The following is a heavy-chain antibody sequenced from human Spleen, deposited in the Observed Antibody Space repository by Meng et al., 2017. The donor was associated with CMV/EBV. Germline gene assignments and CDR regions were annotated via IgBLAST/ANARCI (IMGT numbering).Heavy chain of an antibody. V-gene: IGHV1-69*10. J-gene: IGHJ4*02. CDR1: GGTFSSYA. D-gene: IGHD3-3*01. Sequence: SVKVSCKASGGTFSSYAIRWVRQAPGQGLEWMGGIIPILGMANYAQKFQGRVTITADESTSTAYMELSRLRSDDTAVYYCARGRFLEWLFHFDYWGQGTLVTVSS. CDR2: IIPILGMA. CDR3: ARGRFLEWLFHFDY.